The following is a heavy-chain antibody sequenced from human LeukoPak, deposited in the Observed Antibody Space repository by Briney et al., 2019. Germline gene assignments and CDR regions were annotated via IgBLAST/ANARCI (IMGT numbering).Heavy chain of an antibody. CDR2: IYSGGST. Sequence: GGSLRLPCAASGFTVSSNYMSWVRQPPGKRLEWVSLIYSGGSTYYAESVKGRFTISRDNSKNTLYLQMNSLRAEDTAVYYCAREGCSSTSCYTAFDIWGQGTMVTVSS. CDR3: AREGCSSTSCYTAFDI. CDR1: GFTVSSNY. V-gene: IGHV3-66*01. D-gene: IGHD2-2*02. J-gene: IGHJ3*02.